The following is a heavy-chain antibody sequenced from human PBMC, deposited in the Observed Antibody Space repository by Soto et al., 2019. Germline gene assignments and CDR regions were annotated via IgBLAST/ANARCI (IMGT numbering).Heavy chain of an antibody. CDR2: IFSNDAK. J-gene: IGHJ4*02. V-gene: IGHV2-26*01. D-gene: IGHD3-10*01. Sequence: ESGPTLVNPTETLTLTCTVSGFSLSNARMSVSWIRQPPGKALEWLAHIFSNDAKSYSASLESRLTISKDTSKSQVVLTMTNMDPVDTATYYCARIRGWGWLGPNDYWGQGTLVTVSS. CDR1: GFSLSNARMS. CDR3: ARIRGWGWLGPNDY.